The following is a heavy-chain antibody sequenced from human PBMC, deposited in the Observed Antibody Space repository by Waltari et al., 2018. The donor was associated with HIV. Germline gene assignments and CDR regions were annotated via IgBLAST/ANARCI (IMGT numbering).Heavy chain of an antibody. D-gene: IGHD2-2*01. CDR3: ARGSAGYCSSTSCYLLDV. Sequence: QVQLVQSGAAVKKPGSSVKVSCKASGGTFSSYAISWVRQAPGQGLEWMGGIIPIFGTANYAQKFQGRVTITADESTSTAYMELSSLRSEDTAVYYCARGSAGYCSSTSCYLLDVWGQGTTVTVSS. V-gene: IGHV1-69*01. CDR2: IIPIFGTA. J-gene: IGHJ6*02. CDR1: GGTFSSYA.